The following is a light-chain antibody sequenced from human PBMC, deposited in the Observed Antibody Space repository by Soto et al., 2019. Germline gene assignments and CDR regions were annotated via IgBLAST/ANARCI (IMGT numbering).Light chain of an antibody. V-gene: IGLV2-14*01. CDR2: DVS. CDR1: SSDVGGYNY. J-gene: IGLJ1*01. Sequence: QSALTQPASVSGSPGQSITISCTGTSSDVGGYNYVSWYQQHPGKAPKLMIYDVSNRPSGVSNRFSGSKSGNTASLTISGLQAEDEADYYCSSYTSSSTCHYVFGTGTKVTVL. CDR3: SSYTSSSTCHYV.